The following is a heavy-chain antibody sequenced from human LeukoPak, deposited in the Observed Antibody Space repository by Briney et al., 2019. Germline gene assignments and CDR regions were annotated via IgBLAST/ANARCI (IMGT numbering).Heavy chain of an antibody. CDR2: INHLGST. V-gene: IGHV4-34*01. CDR1: GVSFSGYY. J-gene: IGHJ4*02. Sequence: PSETLSLTCAVYGVSFSGYYWSWIRQPPGKGLEWIGEINHLGSTIYNLSLKSRVTISVDTSKNQFSLNLSSVTAADTAVYYCARGSYTSGFYYDPWDYWGQGTLVTVSS. D-gene: IGHD3-22*01. CDR3: ARGSYTSGFYYDPWDY.